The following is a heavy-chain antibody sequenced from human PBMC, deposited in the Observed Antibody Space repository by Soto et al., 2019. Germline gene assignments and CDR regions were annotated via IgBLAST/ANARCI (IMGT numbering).Heavy chain of an antibody. CDR3: AKGLQACGAVNYDFRSGSCYYFDY. CDR1: GFTFSSYA. D-gene: IGHD3-3*01. CDR2: ISGSGGST. V-gene: IGHV3-23*01. Sequence: GGSLRLSCAASGFTFSSYAMSWVRQAPGKGLEWVSAISGSGGSTYYADSVKGRFTISRDNSKNTLYLQMNSLRAEDTAVYYCAKGLQACGAVNYDFRSGSCYYFDYWGQGTLVTVSS. J-gene: IGHJ4*02.